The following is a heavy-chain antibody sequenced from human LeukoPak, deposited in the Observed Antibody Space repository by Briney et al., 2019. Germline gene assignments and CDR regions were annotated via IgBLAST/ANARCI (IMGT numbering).Heavy chain of an antibody. D-gene: IGHD6-19*01. CDR1: GFTFSSYS. J-gene: IGHJ4*02. CDR2: ISSSSSYI. V-gene: IGHV3-21*01. Sequence: GGSLRLSCAASGFTFSSYSMNWVRQAPGKGLEWVSSISSSSSYIYYADSVKGRFTISRDNAKNSLYLQMNSLRAEDTAVYYCARDSSGWEHYFDYWGQGTLVTVSS. CDR3: ARDSSGWEHYFDY.